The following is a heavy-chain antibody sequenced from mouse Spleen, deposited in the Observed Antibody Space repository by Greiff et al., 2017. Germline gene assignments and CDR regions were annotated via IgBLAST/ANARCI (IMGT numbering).Heavy chain of an antibody. V-gene: IGHV1-50*01. J-gene: IGHJ2*01. CDR1: GYTFTSYW. CDR2: IDPSDSYT. Sequence: QVQLQQPGAELVKPGASVKLSCKASGYTFTSYWMQWVKQRPGQGLEWIGEIDPSDSYTNYNQKFKGKATLTVDTSSSTAYMQLSSLTSEDSAVYYCARRSYYSNYVYFDYWGQGTTLTVSS. D-gene: IGHD2-5*01. CDR3: ARRSYYSNYVYFDY.